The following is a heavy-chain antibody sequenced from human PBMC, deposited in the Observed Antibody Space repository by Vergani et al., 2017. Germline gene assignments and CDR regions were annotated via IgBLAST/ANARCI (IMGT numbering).Heavy chain of an antibody. CDR3: ARERAAAAHGNGKKKYYYYYYMDV. CDR1: GGSISSGSYY. V-gene: IGHV4-61*02. D-gene: IGHD6-13*01. Sequence: QVQLQESGPGLVKPSQTLSLTCTVSGGSISSGSYYWSWIRQPAGKGLEWIGRIYTSGSTNYNPSLKSRVTISVDTSKNQFSLKLSSVTAADTAVYYCARERAAAAHGNGKKKYYYYYYMDVWGKGTTVTVSS. CDR2: IYTSGST. J-gene: IGHJ6*03.